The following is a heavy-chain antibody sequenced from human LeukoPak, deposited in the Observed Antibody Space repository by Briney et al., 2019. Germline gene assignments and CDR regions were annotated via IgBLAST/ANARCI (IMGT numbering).Heavy chain of an antibody. CDR1: GYSFTSCD. V-gene: IGHV1-8*01. CDR3: ARMYCSSTSCYRDENWFDP. J-gene: IGHJ5*02. CDR2: VNPNSGNT. D-gene: IGHD2-2*01. Sequence: ASVKVSCTASGYSFTSCDINWGRQATGQGLEWMGWVNPNSGNTGYAQKFQGRVTMTRNTSISTAYMELSSLRSEDTAVYYCARMYCSSTSCYRDENWFDPWGQGTLVTVSS.